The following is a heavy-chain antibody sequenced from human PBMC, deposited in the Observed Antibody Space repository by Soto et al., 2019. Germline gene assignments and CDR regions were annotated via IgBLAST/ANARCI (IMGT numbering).Heavy chain of an antibody. D-gene: IGHD6-19*01. V-gene: IGHV3-21*01. Sequence: LRLSCAASGFTFSSYSMNWVRQAPGKGLEWVSSISSSSSYIYYADSVKGRFTISRDNAKNSLYLQMNSLRAEDTAVYYCARDTFSSGWSPNWFDPWGQGTLVTV. CDR3: ARDTFSSGWSPNWFDP. J-gene: IGHJ5*02. CDR2: ISSSSSYI. CDR1: GFTFSSYS.